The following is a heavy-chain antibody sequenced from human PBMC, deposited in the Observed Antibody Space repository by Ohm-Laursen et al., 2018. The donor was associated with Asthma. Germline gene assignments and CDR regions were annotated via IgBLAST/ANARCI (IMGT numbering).Heavy chain of an antibody. D-gene: IGHD2-15*01. J-gene: IGHJ3*02. Sequence: GSLRLSCAASGFTFSSYAMSWVRQAPGKGLEWVSGISGSGDSTYYADSVKGRFTISRDNSKNTLYLKMNSLRVEDTAVYYCARRIGKLMTSPAFDIWGQGTMVTVSS. CDR2: ISGSGDST. V-gene: IGHV3-23*01. CDR3: ARRIGKLMTSPAFDI. CDR1: GFTFSSYA.